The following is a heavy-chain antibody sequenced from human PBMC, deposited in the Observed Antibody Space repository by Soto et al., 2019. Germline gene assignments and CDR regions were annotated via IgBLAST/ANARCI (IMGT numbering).Heavy chain of an antibody. J-gene: IGHJ4*02. CDR1: GGTFRSYS. CDR3: ARVGGPGGSGNCLDY. D-gene: IGHD3-10*01. V-gene: IGHV1-69*02. Sequence: QVQLVQAGAEVKKPGSSVKVSCQASGGTFRSYSINWVRQAPGKGLEWMGRIIPIVGISNYAQSFQGRVTLSADTSTTTAYMELSSLRSEDTAVYYCARVGGPGGSGNCLDYWGQGTLFTVSS. CDR2: IIPIVGIS.